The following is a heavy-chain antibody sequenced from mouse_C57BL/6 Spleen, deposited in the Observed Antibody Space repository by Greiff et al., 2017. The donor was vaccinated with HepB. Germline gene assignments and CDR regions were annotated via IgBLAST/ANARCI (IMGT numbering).Heavy chain of an antibody. CDR1: GYSITSGYY. V-gene: IGHV3-6*01. D-gene: IGHD2-3*01. J-gene: IGHJ2*01. CDR3: ARDDDGYYDY. CDR2: ISYDGSN. Sequence: EVKLMESGPGLVKPSQSLSLTCSVTGYSITSGYYWNWIRQFPGNKLEWMGYISYDGSNNYNPSLKNRISITRDTSKNQFFLKLNSVTTEDTATYYCARDDDGYYDYWGQGTTLTVPS.